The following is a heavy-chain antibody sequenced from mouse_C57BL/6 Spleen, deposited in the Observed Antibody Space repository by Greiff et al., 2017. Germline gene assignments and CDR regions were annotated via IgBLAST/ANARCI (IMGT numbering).Heavy chain of an antibody. J-gene: IGHJ1*03. CDR3: ARYYGSSYWYFDV. D-gene: IGHD1-1*01. CDR2: IDPSDSYT. Sequence: QVQLQQPGAELVMPGASVKLSCKASGYTFTSYWMHWVKQRPGQGLEWIGEIDPSDSYTNYNQKFKGKSTLTVDKSSSTAYMQLSSLTSEDSAVYYCARYYGSSYWYFDVWGTGTTFTVSS. CDR1: GYTFTSYW. V-gene: IGHV1-69*01.